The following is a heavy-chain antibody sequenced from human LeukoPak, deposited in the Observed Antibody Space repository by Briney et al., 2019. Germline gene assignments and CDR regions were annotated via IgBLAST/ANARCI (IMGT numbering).Heavy chain of an antibody. Sequence: SQTLSLTCAISGDSISSNSAAWNWIRQSPSRGLEWLGRTYYRSKWYNSYAVSVKSRITINPDTSKNQFSLQLNSVTPEDTAVYYCARERIQLGSLHPYWYFDLWGRGTLVTVSS. CDR2: TYYRSKWYN. CDR1: GDSISSNSAA. V-gene: IGHV6-1*01. J-gene: IGHJ2*01. D-gene: IGHD5-18*01. CDR3: ARERIQLGSLHPYWYFDL.